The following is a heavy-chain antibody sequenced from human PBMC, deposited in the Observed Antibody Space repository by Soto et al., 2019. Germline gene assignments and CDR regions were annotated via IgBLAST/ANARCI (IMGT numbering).Heavy chain of an antibody. Sequence: QPWGSLRLSCAASGFTFSSYGMHWVRQAPGKGLEWVAVISYDGSNKYYADSVKGRFTISRDNSKNTLYLQMNSLRAEDTAVYYCAKDLPLTTLDYWGQGTLVTVSS. CDR1: GFTFSSYG. CDR2: ISYDGSNK. V-gene: IGHV3-30*18. D-gene: IGHD4-17*01. J-gene: IGHJ4*02. CDR3: AKDLPLTTLDY.